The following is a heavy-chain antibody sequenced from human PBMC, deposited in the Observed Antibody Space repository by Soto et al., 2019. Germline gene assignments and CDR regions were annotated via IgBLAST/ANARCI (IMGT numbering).Heavy chain of an antibody. J-gene: IGHJ4*02. CDR1: GFTVSSNY. CDR3: ARGEYDILTGDRYFDY. Sequence: EVQLVETGGGLIQPGGSLRLSCAASGFTVSSNYMSWVRQAPGKGLEWVSVIYSGGSTYYADSVKGRFTISRDNSKNTLYLQMNSLRAEDTAVYYCARGEYDILTGDRYFDYWGQGTLVTVSS. V-gene: IGHV3-53*02. CDR2: IYSGGST. D-gene: IGHD3-9*01.